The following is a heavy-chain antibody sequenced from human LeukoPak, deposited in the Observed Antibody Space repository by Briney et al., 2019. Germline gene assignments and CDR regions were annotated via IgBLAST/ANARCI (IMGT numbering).Heavy chain of an antibody. CDR3: AREVCYGGNHC. J-gene: IGHJ4*02. D-gene: IGHD4-23*01. CDR1: GFTFINYS. CDR2: ISTNSAFI. V-gene: IGHV3-21*01. Sequence: GSLRLSCTASGFTFINYSMNWVRQAPGKGLEWVSSISTNSAFIYYADSVKGRFTISRDNAKNSLYLQMNSLRAEDAAVYYCAREVCYGGNHCWGQGTLVTVSS.